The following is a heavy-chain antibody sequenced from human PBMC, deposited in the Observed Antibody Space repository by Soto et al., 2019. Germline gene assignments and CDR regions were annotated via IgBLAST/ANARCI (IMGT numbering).Heavy chain of an antibody. V-gene: IGHV1-46*03. Sequence: ASVKVSCKASGNTFSNYYIHWVRQAPGQGLEWMGTINPSGGHTTYAQKFLGRVTMTRDSSTSTLYMELTSLRFEDTAVYYCARGGHVVVVTAAFGYWGQGTLVTVSS. J-gene: IGHJ4*02. CDR1: GNTFSNYY. CDR3: ARGGHVVVVTAAFGY. CDR2: INPSGGHT. D-gene: IGHD2-21*02.